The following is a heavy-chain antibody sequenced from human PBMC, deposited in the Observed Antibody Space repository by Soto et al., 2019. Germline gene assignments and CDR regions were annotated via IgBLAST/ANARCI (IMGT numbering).Heavy chain of an antibody. V-gene: IGHV4-34*01. CDR3: ARGYRGITPVGYYYYMDV. D-gene: IGHD1-26*01. Sequence: PSETLSLTCAVYGGSFSGYYWSWIRQPPGKGLEWIGEINHSGSTNYNPSLKSRVTISVDTSKNQFSLKLSSVTAADTAVYYCARGYRGITPVGYYYYMDVWGKGTTVTVSS. J-gene: IGHJ6*03. CDR1: GGSFSGYY. CDR2: INHSGST.